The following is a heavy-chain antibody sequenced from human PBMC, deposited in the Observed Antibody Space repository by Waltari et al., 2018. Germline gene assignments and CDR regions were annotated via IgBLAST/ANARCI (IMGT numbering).Heavy chain of an antibody. Sequence: QVQLVQSGAEVKKPGASVKVSCKASGYTFTSYGISWVRQAPGQGLEWMGWISAYNGNTNDARKLQGRVTMTTDTSTSTAYMELRSLRSDDTAVYYCARSPPVVPAALYYDILTGYDYWGQGTLVTVSS. CDR3: ARSPPVVPAALYYDILTGYDY. D-gene: IGHD3-9*01. CDR1: GYTFTSYG. J-gene: IGHJ4*02. CDR2: ISAYNGNT. V-gene: IGHV1-18*01.